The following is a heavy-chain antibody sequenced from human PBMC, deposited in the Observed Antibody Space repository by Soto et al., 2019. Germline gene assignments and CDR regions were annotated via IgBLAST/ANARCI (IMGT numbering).Heavy chain of an antibody. CDR1: IGAVRGGSYY. D-gene: IGHD5-18*01. Sequence: SETLSLTVTVAIGAVRGGSYYLSWIRQPPGKGLEWIGYIYYSGSTDYNPSLKSPVTISVDTSKNQFSLKLSSVTAADTAVYYCARGGYSYGYYFDYWGQGTLVTVSS. CDR2: IYYSGST. V-gene: IGHV4-61*01. J-gene: IGHJ4*02. CDR3: ARGGYSYGYYFDY.